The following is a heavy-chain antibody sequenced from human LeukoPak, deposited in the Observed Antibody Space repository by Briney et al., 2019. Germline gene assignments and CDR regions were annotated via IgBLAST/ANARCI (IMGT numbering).Heavy chain of an antibody. CDR3: VRGLGWFYYAFDI. Sequence: GGSLRLSCAASGFSVSTEYMDWVRQAPGKGLEWVSILYPEGNTYYADPVEGRFSISRDTSKNMVYLQMFSLRVEDTAVYHCVRGLGWFYYAFDIWGQGTPVTVSS. J-gene: IGHJ3*02. CDR1: GFSVSTEY. D-gene: IGHD3-10*01. V-gene: IGHV3-66*01. CDR2: LYPEGNT.